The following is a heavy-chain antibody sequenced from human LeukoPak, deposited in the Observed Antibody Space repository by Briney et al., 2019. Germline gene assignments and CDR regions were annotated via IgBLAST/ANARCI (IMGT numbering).Heavy chain of an antibody. Sequence: ASVKVSCKASGYTLSNYGISWVRQAPGQGLEWMGWINGYNGNTKYAQKFQGRVTMTTDTSTSTAYMELRSLRSDDTAVYYCARAALYGSGSYWGQGTLVTVSS. CDR1: GYTLSNYG. J-gene: IGHJ4*02. CDR2: INGYNGNT. V-gene: IGHV1-18*01. D-gene: IGHD3-10*01. CDR3: ARAALYGSGSY.